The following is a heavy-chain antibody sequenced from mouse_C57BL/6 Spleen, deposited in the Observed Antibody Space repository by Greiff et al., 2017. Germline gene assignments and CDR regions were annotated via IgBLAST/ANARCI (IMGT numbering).Heavy chain of an antibody. D-gene: IGHD1-1*01. Sequence: VQLQQSGPELVKPGASVKISCKASGYTFTDYYMNWVKQSHGKSLEWIGDINPNNGGTSYNQKFKGKATLTLDKSSSTAYMELRSLTSEDSAVYYCARSATVVATDYFDYWGQGTTLTVSS. CDR2: INPNNGGT. V-gene: IGHV1-26*01. CDR1: GYTFTDYY. CDR3: ARSATVVATDYFDY. J-gene: IGHJ2*01.